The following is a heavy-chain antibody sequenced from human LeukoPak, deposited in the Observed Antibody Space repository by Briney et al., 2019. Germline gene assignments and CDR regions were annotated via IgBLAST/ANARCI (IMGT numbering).Heavy chain of an antibody. Sequence: GASVKVSCKASGYTFTSYYMHWVRQAPGQGLEWMGIINPSGGSTSYAQKFQGRVTMTRDMSTSTVYMELSSLRSEDTAVYYCVRCGIVVVPAAILSRNYYYYMDVWGKGTTVTVSS. CDR1: GYTFTSYY. J-gene: IGHJ6*03. D-gene: IGHD2-2*01. V-gene: IGHV1-46*01. CDR3: VRCGIVVVPAAILSRNYYYYMDV. CDR2: INPSGGST.